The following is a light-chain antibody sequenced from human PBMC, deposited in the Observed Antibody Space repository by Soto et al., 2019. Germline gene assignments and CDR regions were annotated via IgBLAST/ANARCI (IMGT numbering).Light chain of an antibody. V-gene: IGKV3-20*01. CDR1: QSSSSY. Sequence: EIVLTQSPGTLSFSPGERVTLSCRASQSSSSYFDWYQHKPGQAPRVLIYGASSRATGMPERFSGSGPGTEFTLTSSRLEPEDLAVYYCHQYGSSPYTFGQGTKLVIK. CDR2: GAS. CDR3: HQYGSSPYT. J-gene: IGKJ2*01.